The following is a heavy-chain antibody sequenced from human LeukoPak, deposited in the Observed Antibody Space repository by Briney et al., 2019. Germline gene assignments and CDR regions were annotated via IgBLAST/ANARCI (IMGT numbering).Heavy chain of an antibody. Sequence: TGGSLRLSCAASGFTFSTSGMHWVRQAPGKGLEWVAVISYDGSNKYYADSVKGRFTISRDNSKNTLYLQMNSLRAEDTAVYYCAREKGWRGFMDRGVAYYYYGMDVWGQGTTVTVSS. V-gene: IGHV3-30*19. CDR3: AREKGWRGFMDRGVAYYYYGMDV. CDR1: GFTFSTSG. CDR2: ISYDGSNK. J-gene: IGHJ6*02. D-gene: IGHD3-10*01.